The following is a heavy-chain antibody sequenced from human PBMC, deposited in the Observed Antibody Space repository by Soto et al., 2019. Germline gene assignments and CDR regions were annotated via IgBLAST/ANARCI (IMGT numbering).Heavy chain of an antibody. V-gene: IGHV4-31*03. CDR3: ASDSSRYYYLDY. CDR1: GGSISSGGYY. J-gene: IGHJ4*02. CDR2: IYYSGST. Sequence: SETLSLTCTVSGGSISSGGYYWSWIRQHPGKGLEWIGYIYYSGSTYYNPSLKSRVTISVDTSKNQFSLKLSSVTAADTAVYYCASDSSRYYYLDYWGQGTLVTVSS. D-gene: IGHD3-22*01.